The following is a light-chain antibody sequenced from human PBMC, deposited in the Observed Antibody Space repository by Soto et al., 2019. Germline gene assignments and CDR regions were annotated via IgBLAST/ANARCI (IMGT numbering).Light chain of an antibody. CDR1: QTISSY. CDR3: QQSYSTPWT. V-gene: IGKV1-39*01. J-gene: IGKJ1*01. CDR2: AAS. Sequence: DIHMTQSPSSLSASVGDRVTITCRATQTISSYLNWYQQKPGKAPKVLIYAASSLRSGVPSRFSGSGSGTDFTPTISSLQPEDFATYYCQQSYSTPWTFGPGTKVDIK.